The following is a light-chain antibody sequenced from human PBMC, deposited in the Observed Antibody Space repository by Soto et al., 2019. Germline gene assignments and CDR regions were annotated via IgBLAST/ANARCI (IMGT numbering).Light chain of an antibody. CDR3: QQGYSTPIT. V-gene: IGKV1-5*01. Sequence: DIQMTQSPSTLSSSVGDRVTITCRASQSISSWLAWYQQKPGKAPKLLIYDASSLESGVPSRFSGSGSATDFTLTISSLQPEDFATYYCQQGYSTPITFGQGTRLEIK. CDR1: QSISSW. J-gene: IGKJ5*01. CDR2: DAS.